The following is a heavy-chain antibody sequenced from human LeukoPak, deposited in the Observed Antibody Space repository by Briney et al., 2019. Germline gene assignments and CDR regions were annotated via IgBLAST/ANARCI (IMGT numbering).Heavy chain of an antibody. CDR2: IYYSGST. CDR3: AREVGYFGSSFDY. J-gene: IGHJ4*02. V-gene: IGHV4-59*01. CDR1: GGSISSYY. D-gene: IGHD6-6*01. Sequence: SETLCLTCTVSGGSISSYYWSWIRQPPGKGLERIGYIYYSGSTNYNPSLKSRVTISVDTSKNQFSLKLSSVTAADTAVYYCAREVGYFGSSFDYWGQGTLVTVSS.